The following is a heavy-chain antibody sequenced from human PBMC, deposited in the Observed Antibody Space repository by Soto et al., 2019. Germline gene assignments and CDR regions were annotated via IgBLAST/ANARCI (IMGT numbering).Heavy chain of an antibody. CDR3: ARDSYYDSSGYPLY. Sequence: GGSLRLSCAASGFTFSSYSMNWVRQAPGKGLEWVSYISSSSSTIYYADSVKGRFTISRDNAKNSLYLQMNSLRDEDTAVYYCARDSYYDSSGYPLYWGQGTLVTVSS. J-gene: IGHJ4*02. V-gene: IGHV3-48*02. CDR2: ISSSSSTI. D-gene: IGHD3-22*01. CDR1: GFTFSSYS.